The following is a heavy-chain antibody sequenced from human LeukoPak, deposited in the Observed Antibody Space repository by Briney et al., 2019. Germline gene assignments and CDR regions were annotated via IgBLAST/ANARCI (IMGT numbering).Heavy chain of an antibody. Sequence: SETLSLTCAVSSGSISSSNWWSWVRQPPGKGLEWIGEIYHSGSTNYAPSLKSRVTIPVDKSKNQFSLRLSSVTAADTAVYYCARKGVRGNGVYYFDYWGQGTLVTVSS. CDR1: SGSISSSNW. V-gene: IGHV4-4*02. CDR2: IYHSGST. J-gene: IGHJ4*02. D-gene: IGHD4-23*01. CDR3: ARKGVRGNGVYYFDY.